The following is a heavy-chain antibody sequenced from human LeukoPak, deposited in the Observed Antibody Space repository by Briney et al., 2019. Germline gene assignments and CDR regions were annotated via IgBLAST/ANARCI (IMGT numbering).Heavy chain of an antibody. V-gene: IGHV3-7*03. CDR2: IKQDGSEK. CDR3: ARGDSGSSYRLFYFDF. Sequence: PGGSLRLSCAASGFTFSRYLMSWVRQAPGKGLEWVANIKQDGSEKYFVDSVKGRFTISRDNAKNSLYLQMNSLRAEDTAVYYCARGDSGSSYRLFYFDFWGQGTLVTVSS. D-gene: IGHD1-26*01. J-gene: IGHJ4*02. CDR1: GFTFSRYL.